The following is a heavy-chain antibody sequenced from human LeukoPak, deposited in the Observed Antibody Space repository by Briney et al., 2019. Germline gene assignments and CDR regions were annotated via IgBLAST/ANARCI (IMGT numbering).Heavy chain of an antibody. CDR1: GGSISSGGYY. CDR3: ARAPYYYDRDDAFDI. Sequence: SQTLSLTCTVSGGSISSGGYYWSRIRQHPGKGLEWIGYIYYSGSTYYNPSLKSRVTISVDTSKNQFSLKLSSVTAADTAVYYCARAPYYYDRDDAFDIWGQGTMVTVSS. D-gene: IGHD3-22*01. CDR2: IYYSGST. V-gene: IGHV4-31*03. J-gene: IGHJ3*02.